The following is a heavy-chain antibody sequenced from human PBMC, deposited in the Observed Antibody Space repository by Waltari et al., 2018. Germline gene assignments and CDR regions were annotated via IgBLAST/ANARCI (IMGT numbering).Heavy chain of an antibody. CDR2: IIPILGIA. D-gene: IGHD1-26*01. V-gene: IGHV1-69*04. CDR3: ARDIGPVYYYYGMDV. J-gene: IGHJ6*02. CDR1: GGTFSSYA. Sequence: QVQLVQSGAEVKKPGSSVKVSCKASGGTFSSYANSWVRQAPGQGLEWMGRIIPILGIANYAQKFQGRVTITADKSTSTAYMELSSLRSEDTAVYYCARDIGPVYYYYGMDVWGQGTTVTVSS.